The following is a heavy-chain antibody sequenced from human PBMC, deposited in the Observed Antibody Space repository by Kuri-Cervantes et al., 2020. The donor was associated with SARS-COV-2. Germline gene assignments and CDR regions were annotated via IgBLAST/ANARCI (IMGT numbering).Heavy chain of an antibody. CDR2: INYSGTT. CDR1: GGSFSDNH. Sequence: SETLSLTCAVYGGSFSDNHWTWVRQPPGKGLEWIGEINYSGTTNYNPSLKSRVTISVDTSKNQFSLKLSSVTAADTAVYYCARGGSMIVVRRYFDYWGQGTLVTVSS. D-gene: IGHD3-22*01. CDR3: ARGGSMIVVRRYFDY. V-gene: IGHV4-34*01. J-gene: IGHJ4*02.